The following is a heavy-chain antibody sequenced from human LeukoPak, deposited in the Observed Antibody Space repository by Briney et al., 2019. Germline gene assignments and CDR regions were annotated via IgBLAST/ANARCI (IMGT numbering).Heavy chain of an antibody. D-gene: IGHD5-24*01. Sequence: PGGSLRLSCAASGFTFSSYAMSWVRQAPGKGLEWVGNIKEDGSTKYYLDSVKGRVTISRDNARNSLHLQMDSLRAEDTAVYFCARDTGFNTFDYWGQGTLVTVSS. CDR2: IKEDGSTK. CDR3: ARDTGFNTFDY. CDR1: GFTFSSYA. V-gene: IGHV3-7*03. J-gene: IGHJ4*02.